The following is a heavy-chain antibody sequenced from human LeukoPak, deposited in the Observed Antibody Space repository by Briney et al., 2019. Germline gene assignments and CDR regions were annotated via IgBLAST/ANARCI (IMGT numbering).Heavy chain of an antibody. J-gene: IGHJ3*02. CDR3: ARGGSYYIPDAFDI. CDR2: IYYSGST. CDR1: GGSFSGYY. D-gene: IGHD3-10*01. Sequence: SETLSLTCAVYGGSFSGYYWSWIRQPPGKGLEWIGYIYYSGSTNYNPSLKSRVTISVDTSKNQFSLKLSSVTAADTAVYYCARGGSYYIPDAFDIWGQGTMVTVSS. V-gene: IGHV4-59*01.